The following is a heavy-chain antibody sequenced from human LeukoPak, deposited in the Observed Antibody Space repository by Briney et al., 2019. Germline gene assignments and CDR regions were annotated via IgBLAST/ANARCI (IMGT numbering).Heavy chain of an antibody. V-gene: IGHV4-34*01. CDR1: GGSFSGYY. CDR3: ARDVPGEQPTLDY. CDR2: INHSGST. Sequence: SETLSLTCAVYGGSFSGYYWSWIRQPPGKGLEWIGEINHSGSTNYNPSLKSRVTISVDTSKNQFSLKLSSVTAADTAVYYCARDVPGEQPTLDYWGQGTLVTVSS. J-gene: IGHJ4*02. D-gene: IGHD3-10*01.